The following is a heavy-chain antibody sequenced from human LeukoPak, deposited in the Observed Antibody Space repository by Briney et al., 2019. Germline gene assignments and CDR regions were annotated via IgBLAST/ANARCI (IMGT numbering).Heavy chain of an antibody. CDR2: ISSSSSYT. J-gene: IGHJ4*02. V-gene: IGHV3-11*03. CDR3: ATPVGAYYYDSGGYYVY. CDR1: GFTFSDYY. D-gene: IGHD3-22*01. Sequence: GGSLRLSCAASGFTFSDYYMSWIRQAPGKGLEWVSYISSSSSYTNYADSVKGRFTISRDNAKNSLYLQMNSLRAEDTAVYYCATPVGAYYYDSGGYYVYWGQGTLVTVSS.